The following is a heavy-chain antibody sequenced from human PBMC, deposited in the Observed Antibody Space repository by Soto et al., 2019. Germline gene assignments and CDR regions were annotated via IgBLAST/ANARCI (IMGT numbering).Heavy chain of an antibody. CDR2: ISSSSSYI. V-gene: IGHV3-21*06. J-gene: IGHJ4*02. D-gene: IGHD3-10*01. Sequence: GGSLRLSCTGSGFTFSSSTMTWVRQGPGKGLEWVSSISSSSSYIYFADSLKGRFTISRDNAKNSLYLQMNSLRAEDTAVYYCARDIGEISAVWGQGTQATVSS. CDR3: ARDIGEISAV. CDR1: GFTFSSST.